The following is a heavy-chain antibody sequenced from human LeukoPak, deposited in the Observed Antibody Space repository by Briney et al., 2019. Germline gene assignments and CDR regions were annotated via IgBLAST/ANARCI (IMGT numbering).Heavy chain of an antibody. CDR1: GFTVNSDY. D-gene: IGHD3/OR15-3a*01. CDR2: IYSGGST. V-gene: IGHV3-53*01. CDR3: AREGRFLDRSPVDY. Sequence: RRSLRLSCAASGFTVNSDYMSWVRQAPGKGLEWVSVIYSGGSTYYADSVKGRFTISRDNSKNTLYLQMNSLRAEDTAVYYCAREGRFLDRSPVDYWGQGSLVTVSS. J-gene: IGHJ4*02.